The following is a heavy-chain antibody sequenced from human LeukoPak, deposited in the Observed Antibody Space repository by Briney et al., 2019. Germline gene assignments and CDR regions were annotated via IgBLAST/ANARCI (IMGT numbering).Heavy chain of an antibody. CDR2: IIPIFGTA. J-gene: IGHJ5*02. D-gene: IGHD2-2*02. Sequence: SVEVSCKASGGTFSSYAISWVRQAPGQGLEWMGGIIPIFGTANYAQKFQGRVTITADESTSTAYMELSSLRSEDTAVYYCARAVVPAAITRFDPWGQGTLVTVSS. CDR3: ARAVVPAAITRFDP. CDR1: GGTFSSYA. V-gene: IGHV1-69*13.